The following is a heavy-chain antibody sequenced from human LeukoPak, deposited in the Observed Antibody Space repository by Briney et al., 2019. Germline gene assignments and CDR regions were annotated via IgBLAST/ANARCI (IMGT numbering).Heavy chain of an antibody. J-gene: IGHJ4*02. CDR3: ARLTGSSWYGLGDY. D-gene: IGHD6-13*01. Sequence: PSETLSLTCTVSGGSISSSSYYWGWIRQPPGKGLEWIGSIYYSGSTYYNPSLKSRVTISLDTSKNQFSLKLSSVTAADTAVYYCARLTGSSWYGLGDYWGQGTLVTVSS. CDR2: IYYSGST. CDR1: GGSISSSSYY. V-gene: IGHV4-39*01.